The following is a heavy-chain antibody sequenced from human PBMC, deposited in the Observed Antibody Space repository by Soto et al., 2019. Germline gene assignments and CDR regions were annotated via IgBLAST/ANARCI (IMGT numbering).Heavy chain of an antibody. CDR1: GGSISRYY. D-gene: IGHD3-10*01. V-gene: IGHV4-59*01. CDR3: ARERGESMVRGELDC. CDR2: ISYSGST. J-gene: IGHJ4*02. Sequence: SETLSLTCTVSGGSISRYYWSWIRQPPGKGLEWIGSISYSGSTNYNPSLKSRLTISVDTSKNQFSLKLSSVTAADTAVYYCARERGESMVRGELDCWGQGTLVTVS.